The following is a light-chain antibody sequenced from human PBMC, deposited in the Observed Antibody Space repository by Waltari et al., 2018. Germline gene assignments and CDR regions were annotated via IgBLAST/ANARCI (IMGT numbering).Light chain of an antibody. CDR3: QQRSNWPPALT. V-gene: IGKV3-11*01. CDR1: QSVSSY. CDR2: DAS. J-gene: IGKJ4*01. Sequence: EIVLTQSPATLSLSPGERATLSCRAPQSVSSYLAWYQQKPGQAPRLLIYDASNRATGIPARFSGSGSGTDFTLTISSLEPEDFAVYYCQQRSNWPPALTFGGGTKVEIK.